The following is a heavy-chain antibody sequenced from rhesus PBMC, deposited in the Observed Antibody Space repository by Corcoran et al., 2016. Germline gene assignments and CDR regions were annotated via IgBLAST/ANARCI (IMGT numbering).Heavy chain of an antibody. Sequence: QVQLQESGPGLVKPLETLSLTCAVSVASISSYWWSWIRQPPGPGLEWFGEINGNSGSTYYNPALKSRVTISKDASKSQCSLKLSSVTAADTAVYYCARYYNGGRYGLDSWGQGVVVTVSS. J-gene: IGHJ6*01. CDR2: INGNSGST. CDR1: VASISSYW. V-gene: IGHV4-80*01. CDR3: ARYYNGGRYGLDS. D-gene: IGHD3-28*01.